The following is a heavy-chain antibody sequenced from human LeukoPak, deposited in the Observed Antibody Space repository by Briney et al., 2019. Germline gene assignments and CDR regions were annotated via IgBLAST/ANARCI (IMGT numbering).Heavy chain of an antibody. CDR3: ARKKRTVSTAYYYYYYYMDV. Sequence: SETLSLTCTVSGGPISSYYWSWIRQPPGKGLEWIGYIYYSGSTNYNPSLKSRVTISVDTSKNQFSLKLSSVTAADTAVYYCARKKRTVSTAYYYYYYYMDVWGKGTTVTVSS. V-gene: IGHV4-59*01. CDR2: IYYSGST. CDR1: GGPISSYY. J-gene: IGHJ6*03. D-gene: IGHD4-17*01.